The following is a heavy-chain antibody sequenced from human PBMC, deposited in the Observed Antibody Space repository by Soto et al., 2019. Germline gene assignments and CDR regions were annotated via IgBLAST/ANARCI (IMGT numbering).Heavy chain of an antibody. CDR2: INTHNGNT. CDR1: GYAFTTYG. Sequence: ASVKVSCKASGYAFTTYGISWVRQAPGQGLEWLGWINTHNGNTNYAQNLQGRVIMTADTSTSTAYMELRSLRSDDTAIYYCTREGSAPYYYYGMDAWGQGTTVTVSS. J-gene: IGHJ6*02. V-gene: IGHV1-18*01. D-gene: IGHD3-10*01. CDR3: TREGSAPYYYYGMDA.